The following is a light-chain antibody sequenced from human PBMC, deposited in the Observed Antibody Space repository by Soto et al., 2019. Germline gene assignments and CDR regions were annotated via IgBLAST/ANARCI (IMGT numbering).Light chain of an antibody. V-gene: IGKV3-20*01. CDR2: GAS. J-gene: IGKJ5*01. CDR3: QQHGSSPSIT. Sequence: EIVLTQSPGPLSLSPGDRATLSCRASQSVSNNYLAWYQQKPGQAPRFLIYGASTRANGIPDRFSGSGSGTDFTLTISRLEPEDFAVYYCQQHGSSPSITFGQGTRLEIK. CDR1: QSVSNNY.